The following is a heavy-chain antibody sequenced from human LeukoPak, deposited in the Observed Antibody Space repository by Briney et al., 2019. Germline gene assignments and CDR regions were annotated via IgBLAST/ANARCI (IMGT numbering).Heavy chain of an antibody. D-gene: IGHD6-13*01. J-gene: IGHJ6*03. Sequence: GGSLRLSCAASGFTFSSYSMNWVRQAPGKGLEWVSYISSSSSTIYSADSVKGRITISRDNAKNSLYLQMNSLRAEDTAVYYCARVVRIAAAGAMDVWGKGTTVTVSS. CDR3: ARVVRIAAAGAMDV. V-gene: IGHV3-48*01. CDR2: ISSSSSTI. CDR1: GFTFSSYS.